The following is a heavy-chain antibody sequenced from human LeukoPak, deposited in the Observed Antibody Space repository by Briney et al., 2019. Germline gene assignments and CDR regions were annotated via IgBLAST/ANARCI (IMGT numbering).Heavy chain of an antibody. V-gene: IGHV1-46*01. J-gene: IGHJ5*02. CDR2: INPSGGST. CDR3: ARGSTPIAATSNWFDP. Sequence: ASAKVSCKASGYTFTSYYMHWVRQAPGQGLEWMGIINPSGGSTSYAQKFQGRVTMTRDTSTSTVYMELSSLRSEDTAVYYCARGSTPIAATSNWFDPWGQGTLVTVSS. CDR1: GYTFTSYY. D-gene: IGHD6-13*01.